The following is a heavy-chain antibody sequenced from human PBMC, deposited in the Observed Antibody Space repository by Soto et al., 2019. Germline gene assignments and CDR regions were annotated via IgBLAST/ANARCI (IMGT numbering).Heavy chain of an antibody. CDR2: MSRTGDNT. CDR3: AKDQSNSTPLYYFDF. V-gene: IGHV3-23*01. J-gene: IGHJ4*01. CDR1: GFTFSIYA. D-gene: IGHD2-2*01. Sequence: PWGSLGIGCASSGFTFSIYAMTWVRQSPGKGLEWVSSMSRTGDNTYYADSVKGRFTISRDNSKNTLYLQMNSLRAEDTAIYYCAKDQSNSTPLYYFDFWGPGTMVTVSS.